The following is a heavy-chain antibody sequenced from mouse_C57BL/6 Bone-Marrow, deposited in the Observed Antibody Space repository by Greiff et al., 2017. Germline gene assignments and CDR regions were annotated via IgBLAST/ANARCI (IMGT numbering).Heavy chain of an antibody. CDR2: IDPANGNT. V-gene: IGHV14-3*01. D-gene: IGHD2-3*01. CDR1: GFNIKNTY. Sequence: EVQLQQSVAELVRPGASVKLSCTASGFNIKNTYMHWVKQRPEQGLEWIGRIDPANGNTKYAPKFQGKATITADTSSNTAYLQLSSLTSEDTAIYYCAEVPRWLLRVYYFDYWGQGTTLTVSS. J-gene: IGHJ2*01. CDR3: AEVPRWLLRVYYFDY.